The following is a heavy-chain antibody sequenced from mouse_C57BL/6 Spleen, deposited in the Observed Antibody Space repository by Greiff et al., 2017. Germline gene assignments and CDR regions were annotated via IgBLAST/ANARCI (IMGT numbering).Heavy chain of an antibody. CDR3: ARSANYYGSSRFDY. Sequence: QVQLQQSGPELVKPGASVKISCMASGYAFSSSWMNWVKQRPGKGLEWIGRIYPGDGDTNYNGKFKGKATLTADKSSSTAYMQLSSLTSEDSAVYFCARSANYYGSSRFDYWGQGTTLTGSA. V-gene: IGHV1-82*01. D-gene: IGHD1-1*01. J-gene: IGHJ2*01. CDR2: IYPGDGDT. CDR1: GYAFSSSW.